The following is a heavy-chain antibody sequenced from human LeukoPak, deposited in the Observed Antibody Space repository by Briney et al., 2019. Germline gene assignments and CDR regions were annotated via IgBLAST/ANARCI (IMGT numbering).Heavy chain of an antibody. Sequence: SQTLSLTCAVSGGSISSGDYSWSWIRQPPGKGLEWIGYIYYSGSTNYNPSLKSRVTISVDTSKNQFSLKLSSVTAADTAVYYCARLSSSFGSDFDYWGQGTLVTVSS. CDR2: IYYSGST. D-gene: IGHD6-6*01. V-gene: IGHV4-30-4*07. CDR3: ARLSSSFGSDFDY. J-gene: IGHJ4*02. CDR1: GGSISSGDYS.